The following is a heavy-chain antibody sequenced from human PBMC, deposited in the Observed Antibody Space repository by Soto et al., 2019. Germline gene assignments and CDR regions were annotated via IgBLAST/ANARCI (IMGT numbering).Heavy chain of an antibody. CDR1: GGSISSGDYY. CDR2: IYYSGST. Sequence: SETLSLTCTVSGGSISSGDYYWSWIRQPPGKGLEWIGYIYYSGSTYYNPSLKSRVTISVDTSKNQFSLKLSSVTAADTAVYYCARDPAPDIVATSGYWGQGTLVTVSS. D-gene: IGHD5-12*01. CDR3: ARDPAPDIVATSGY. V-gene: IGHV4-30-4*01. J-gene: IGHJ4*02.